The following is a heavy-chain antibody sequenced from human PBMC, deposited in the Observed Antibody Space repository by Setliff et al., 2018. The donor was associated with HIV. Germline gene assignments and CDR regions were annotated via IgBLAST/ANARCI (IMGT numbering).Heavy chain of an antibody. Sequence: TSETLSLTCTVSGGSISSGDYYWSWIRQPPGKGLEWIGYTYYSGYTQYNPSLKSRVTISVDTSKNQFSLKLRSVSAADTAVYYRARASSGYLIVHYWGQGTLVTVSS. D-gene: IGHD3-22*01. CDR3: ARASSGYLIVHY. CDR2: TYYSGYT. V-gene: IGHV4-30-4*01. CDR1: GGSISSGDYY. J-gene: IGHJ4*02.